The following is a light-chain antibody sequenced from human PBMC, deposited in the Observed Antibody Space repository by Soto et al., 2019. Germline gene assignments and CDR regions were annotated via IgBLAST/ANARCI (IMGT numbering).Light chain of an antibody. CDR3: SSYSTASTLVL. CDR2: EVS. Sequence: QSALTQPASVSGSPGQSITISCTGSDSDVGDYHYVSWYQHHPGKAPKLIIFEVSNRPSGISNRFSGSKSGNAASLTISGLQAEDEADYYCSSYSTASTLVLFGGGTKLTVL. V-gene: IGLV2-14*01. CDR1: DSDVGDYHY. J-gene: IGLJ2*01.